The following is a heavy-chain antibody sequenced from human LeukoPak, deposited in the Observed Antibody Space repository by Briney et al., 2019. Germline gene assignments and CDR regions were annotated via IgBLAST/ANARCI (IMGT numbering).Heavy chain of an antibody. V-gene: IGHV4-61*02. D-gene: IGHD3-9*01. Sequence: PSQTLSLTCTVSGGSISSGSYYWSWIRQPAGKGLEWIGRIYTSGGTNYNPSLKSRVTISVDTSKNQFSLKLSSVTAADTAVYYCATELYYDILTGYVDDYWGQGTLVTVSS. CDR1: GGSISSGSYY. CDR3: ATELYYDILTGYVDDY. CDR2: IYTSGGT. J-gene: IGHJ4*02.